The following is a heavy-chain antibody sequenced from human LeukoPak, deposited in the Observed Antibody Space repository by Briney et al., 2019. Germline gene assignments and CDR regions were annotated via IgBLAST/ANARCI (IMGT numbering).Heavy chain of an antibody. J-gene: IGHJ5*02. D-gene: IGHD3-3*01. CDR3: ASGVDYDFWSGYYTSWFDP. V-gene: IGHV4-39*01. CDR2: IYYSGST. CDR1: GGSISSSSYY. Sequence: SETLSLTCTVSGGSISSSSYYWGWIRQPPGKGLEWIGSIYYSGSTYYNPSLKSRVTISVDTSKNQFSLKLGSVTAADTAVYYCASGVDYDFWSGYYTSWFDPWGQGTLVTVSS.